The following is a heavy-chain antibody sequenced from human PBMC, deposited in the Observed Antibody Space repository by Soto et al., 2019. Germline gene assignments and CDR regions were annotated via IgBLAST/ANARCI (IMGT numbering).Heavy chain of an antibody. CDR2: ISPFNGNT. D-gene: IGHD3-10*01. V-gene: IGHV1-18*01. CDR1: GYPFTHYG. J-gene: IGHJ6*02. Sequence: QVQLVQSGAEVKKPGASVKVSCKSSGYPFTHYGITWVRQAPGQGLEWMGWISPFNGNTNYGQTLQSRVTLTTDTSESTVYMELRSLRSDETAVYYCARDQSFDRSYYYGIDFWGQGTTVTVSS. CDR3: ARDQSFDRSYYYGIDF.